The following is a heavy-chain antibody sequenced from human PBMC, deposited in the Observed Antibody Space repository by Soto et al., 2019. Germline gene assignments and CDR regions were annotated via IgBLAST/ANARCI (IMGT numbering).Heavy chain of an antibody. Sequence: PSETLSLTCTVSGGSISNYYWSWIRQPPGKGLDWIGNIYYSGSTTYNPSLKSRVTISVDTSKNQFSLKLSSVTAADTAVYYCARDRSDSGYSSSWYVGESYYYYGMDVWGQGTTVTVSS. J-gene: IGHJ6*02. CDR2: IYYSGST. V-gene: IGHV4-59*01. D-gene: IGHD6-13*01. CDR1: GGSISNYY. CDR3: ARDRSDSGYSSSWYVGESYYYYGMDV.